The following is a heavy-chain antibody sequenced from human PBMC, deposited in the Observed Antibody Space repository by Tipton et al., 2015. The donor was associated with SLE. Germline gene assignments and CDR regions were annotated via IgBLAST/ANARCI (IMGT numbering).Heavy chain of an antibody. CDR3: AREMREAFDY. D-gene: IGHD1-26*01. CDR2: IYHSGST. J-gene: IGHJ4*02. Sequence: TLSLTCAVSGGSISSGGYSWSWIRQPPGKGLEWIGYIYHSGSTYYNPSLKSRVTISVDTSKDQFSLRLSSVTAADTAVYYCAREMREAFDYWGQGTLVTVSS. V-gene: IGHV4-30-2*01. CDR1: GGSISSGGYS.